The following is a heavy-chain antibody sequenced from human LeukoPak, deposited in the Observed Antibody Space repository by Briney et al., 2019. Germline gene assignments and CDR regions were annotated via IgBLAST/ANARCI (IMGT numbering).Heavy chain of an antibody. D-gene: IGHD6-19*01. CDR3: ARLAVAGHFDH. V-gene: IGHV1-18*01. J-gene: IGHJ4*02. CDR1: GYTFTSYG. CDR2: ISGYNGDT. Sequence: ASVKVSCKASGYTFTSYGISWVRQAPGQGLEWMGWISGYNGDTNYAQKLQGRVTMTTDTSTSTVYMELRSLRSDDTAVYFCARLAVAGHFDHRGQGTLVTVSS.